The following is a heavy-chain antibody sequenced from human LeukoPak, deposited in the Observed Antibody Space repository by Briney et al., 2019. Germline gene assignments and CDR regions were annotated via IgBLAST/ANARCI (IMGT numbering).Heavy chain of an antibody. CDR2: IKQDGSEK. J-gene: IGHJ4*02. V-gene: IGHV3-7*01. Sequence: GGSLRLSCAASGSTFSSYWMSWVRQAPGKGLEWVANIKQDGSEKYYVDSVKGRFTISSDNAKNSLYLQMNSLRAEDTAVYYCARDLRATIFGVVITPIDYWGQGTLVTVSS. CDR3: ARDLRATIFGVVITPIDY. D-gene: IGHD3-3*01. CDR1: GSTFSSYW.